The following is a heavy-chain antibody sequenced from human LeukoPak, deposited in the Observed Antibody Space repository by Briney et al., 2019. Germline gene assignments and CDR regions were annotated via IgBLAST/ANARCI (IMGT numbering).Heavy chain of an antibody. CDR3: ARSPLWSSGWYLFDY. V-gene: IGHV3-21*04. CDR2: ISSSSSYI. CDR1: GFTFSSYS. J-gene: IGHJ4*02. D-gene: IGHD6-19*01. Sequence: PGGSLRLSCAASGFTFSSYSMNWVRQAPGKGLEWVSSISSSSSYIYYADSVKGRFTISRDNAKNSLYLQMNSLRAEDTAVYYCARSPLWSSGWYLFDYWGQGTLVTVSS.